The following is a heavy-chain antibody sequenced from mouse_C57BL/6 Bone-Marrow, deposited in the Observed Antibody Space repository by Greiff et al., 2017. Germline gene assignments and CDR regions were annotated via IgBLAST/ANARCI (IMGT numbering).Heavy chain of an antibody. CDR1: GFTFSDYY. J-gene: IGHJ3*01. V-gene: IGHV5-12*01. CDR2: IRNGGGST. CDR3: ARMGWLLPFAY. Sequence: EVKLVESGGGLVQPGGSLKHSCAASGFTFSDYYMYWVRQTPEKRLEWVAYIRNGGGSTYYPDTVKGRFTISRDNAKNTLYLQMSRLKSEDTAMYYCARMGWLLPFAYWGQGSLVTVSA. D-gene: IGHD2-3*01.